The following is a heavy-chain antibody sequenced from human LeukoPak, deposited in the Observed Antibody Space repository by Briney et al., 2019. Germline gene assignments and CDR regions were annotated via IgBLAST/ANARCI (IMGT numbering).Heavy chain of an antibody. CDR3: ARDRGYSFDY. CDR2: INSGGST. D-gene: IGHD1-1*01. V-gene: IGHV3-74*01. J-gene: IGHJ4*02. Sequence: PGGSLRLSCAASGFTFSSYWMHWVRQAPGKGLVWVSHINSGGSTSFADSVKGRFTISRDNAKNTLYLQMNSLRAEDTAVYYCARDRGYSFDYWGQGTLVTVSS. CDR1: GFTFSSYW.